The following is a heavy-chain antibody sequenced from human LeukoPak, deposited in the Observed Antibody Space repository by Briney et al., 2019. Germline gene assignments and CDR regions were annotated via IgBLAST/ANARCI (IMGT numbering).Heavy chain of an antibody. J-gene: IGHJ5*02. D-gene: IGHD3-10*01. CDR3: ARSLRMVRGVIITGPNWFDP. V-gene: IGHV1-18*01. Sequence: GASVKVSCKASGYTFTSYGISWVRQAPGQGLEWMGWISAYNGNTNYAQKLQGRVTMTTDTSTSTAYMEPRSLRSDDTAVYYCARSLRMVRGVIITGPNWFDPWGQGTLVTVSS. CDR1: GYTFTSYG. CDR2: ISAYNGNT.